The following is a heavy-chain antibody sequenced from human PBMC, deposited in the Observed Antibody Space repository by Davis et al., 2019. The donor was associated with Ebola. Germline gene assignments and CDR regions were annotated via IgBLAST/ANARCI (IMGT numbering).Heavy chain of an antibody. Sequence: HTGGSLRLSCAASGFTFSNYWIHWVRLAPGKGPVWVSRINTDGTTTTYADSVKGRFIISRDNAKNSLYLQMNSLRVEDTAVYYCARSPYAVAGDSWGQGTLVTVSS. CDR1: GFTFSNYW. CDR2: INTDGTTT. V-gene: IGHV3-74*01. D-gene: IGHD6-19*01. J-gene: IGHJ4*02. CDR3: ARSPYAVAGDS.